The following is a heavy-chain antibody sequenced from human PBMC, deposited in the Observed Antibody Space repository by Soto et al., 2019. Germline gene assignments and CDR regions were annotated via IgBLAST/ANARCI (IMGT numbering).Heavy chain of an antibody. CDR3: ARDSGATTSDAFDI. D-gene: IGHD3-10*01. J-gene: IGHJ3*02. Sequence: SSVKVYCKDSGGTFSSYAISWVRQAPGQGLEWMGGIIPIFGTANYAQKFQGRGTITADESTSTAYMELSSLRSEDTAVYYCARDSGATTSDAFDIWGQGTMVTVSS. CDR1: GGTFSSYA. CDR2: IIPIFGTA. V-gene: IGHV1-69*13.